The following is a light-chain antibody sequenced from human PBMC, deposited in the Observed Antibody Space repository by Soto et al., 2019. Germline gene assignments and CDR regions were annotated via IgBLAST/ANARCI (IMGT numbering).Light chain of an antibody. CDR1: QSISNY. CDR2: AAS. J-gene: IGKJ4*01. CDR3: QQYTSAPLT. Sequence: DILMTQSPSSLSSSVGDRVTITCRASQSISNYLNWYQQKPGKAPKLLIYAASTLQSGVPSRFSGSGSGTDFTLTISSLQPVDVATYYCQQYTSAPLTFCGVTKVGIK. V-gene: IGKV1-27*01.